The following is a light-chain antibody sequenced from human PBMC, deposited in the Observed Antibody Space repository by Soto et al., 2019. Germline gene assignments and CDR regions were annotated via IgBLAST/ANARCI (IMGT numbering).Light chain of an antibody. CDR2: GAS. CDR1: QTLSSSS. Sequence: EIVLTQSPGTLSLSPGESGTLSCRAGQTLSSSSLAWYQQKPGQAPRLLIYGASNRASGIPDRFSGGGSGTDFTLTISRLEPEDFAVYYCQQYYSTPITFGQGTRLEIK. CDR3: QQYYSTPIT. V-gene: IGKV3-20*01. J-gene: IGKJ5*01.